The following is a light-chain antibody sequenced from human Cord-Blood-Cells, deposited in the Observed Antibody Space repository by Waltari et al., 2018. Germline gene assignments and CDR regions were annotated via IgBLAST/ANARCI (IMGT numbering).Light chain of an antibody. CDR1: SSDVGGYHY. Sequence: QSALTQPASVSGSPGQSITLPCTGTSSDVGGYHYVSWYQQHPGKAPKLMIYDVSNRPSGVSNRFSGSKSGNTASLTISGLQAEDEADYYCSSYTSSSTRVVFGGGTKLTVL. CDR2: DVS. J-gene: IGLJ2*01. CDR3: SSYTSSSTRVV. V-gene: IGLV2-14*01.